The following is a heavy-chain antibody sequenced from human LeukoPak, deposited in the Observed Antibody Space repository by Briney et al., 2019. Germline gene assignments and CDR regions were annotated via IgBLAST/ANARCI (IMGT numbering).Heavy chain of an antibody. J-gene: IGHJ4*02. CDR1: GGSISSSSYY. CDR3: VRDAGGRLGNHGDRPFDY. D-gene: IGHD1-14*01. V-gene: IGHV4-39*07. Sequence: PSETLSLTCTVSGGSISSSSYYWGWIRQPPGKGLEWIESIYYSGSTYYIGNIYYNGSAYYNPSLKSRVTISVDTSKNQFSLKLSSVTAADTAMYFCVRDAGGRLGNHGDRPFDYWGQGTLVTVSS. CDR2: IYYSGSTYYIGNIYYNGSA.